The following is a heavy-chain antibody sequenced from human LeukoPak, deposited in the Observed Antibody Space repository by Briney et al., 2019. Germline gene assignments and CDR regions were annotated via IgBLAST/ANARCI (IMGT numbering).Heavy chain of an antibody. CDR3: AKEKAIATINYGLDV. J-gene: IGHJ6*02. V-gene: IGHV3-30*18. CDR2: IAYDGSNK. Sequence: GRSLRLSCAASGFIFGTYGMLWVRQAPGKGLEWVAVIAYDGSNKVYADSVKGRFTISRDNSKNTLYLQMNNLRGEDTAVYYCAKEKAIATINYGLDVWVQGTTVTVSS. CDR1: GFIFGTYG. D-gene: IGHD1-1*01.